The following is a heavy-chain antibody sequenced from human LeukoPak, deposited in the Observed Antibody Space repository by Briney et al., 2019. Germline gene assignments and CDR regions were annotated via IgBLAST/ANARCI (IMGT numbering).Heavy chain of an antibody. D-gene: IGHD1-26*01. CDR1: GFTFSNFA. V-gene: IGHV3-23*01. CDR2: ISGSGSNT. Sequence: GGSLRLSCAASGFTFSNFAMNWVRQAPGKGLERVSGISGSGSNTYYADSVRGPFTISRDNSKNTVYLQMNGLRAEDTAIYYCAQSPNGSRGRLDYWGQGTLVTVSS. J-gene: IGHJ4*02. CDR3: AQSPNGSRGRLDY.